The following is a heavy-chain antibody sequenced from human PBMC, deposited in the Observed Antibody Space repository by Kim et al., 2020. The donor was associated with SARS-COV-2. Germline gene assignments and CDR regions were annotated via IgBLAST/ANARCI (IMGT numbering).Heavy chain of an antibody. D-gene: IGHD3-10*01. CDR2: VYSDGRN. CDR1: GDSISRSTSF. Sequence: SETLSLTCTVSGDSISRSTSFWGWVRQTPGRALEWIALVYSDGRNHYNPSLKSRVTISVDTSKNQFSLEMRSMTAADTATYFCGRQRKIEFGDFEPFDLWGPGALVAVS. J-gene: IGHJ4*02. CDR3: GRQRKIEFGDFEPFDL. V-gene: IGHV4-39*01.